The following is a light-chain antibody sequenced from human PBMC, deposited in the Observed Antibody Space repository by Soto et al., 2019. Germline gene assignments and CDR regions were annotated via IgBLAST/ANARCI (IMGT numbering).Light chain of an antibody. Sequence: DIQMTQSPSPRSASVGDRVTITCRASQSISSWLAWYQQKPGQAPKLLIYDATSLESGVPSRFSGSGSGTEFTLTISSLQPDDFATYYCQQYNSYSLTFRGGTKVEIK. J-gene: IGKJ4*01. CDR3: QQYNSYSLT. CDR1: QSISSW. CDR2: DAT. V-gene: IGKV1-5*01.